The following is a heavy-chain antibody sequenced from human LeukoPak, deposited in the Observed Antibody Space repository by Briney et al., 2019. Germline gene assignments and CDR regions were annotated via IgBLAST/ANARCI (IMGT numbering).Heavy chain of an antibody. Sequence: GGSLRLSCAASGFTFSDYYMSWIRQAPGKGLEWVSYISSSGSTIYYADSVKGRFTISRDNAKNSLYLQMNSLRAEDTAVYYCAKDPTYYDSSGYYLNWFDPWGQGTLVTVSS. CDR2: ISSSGSTI. CDR1: GFTFSDYY. CDR3: AKDPTYYDSSGYYLNWFDP. D-gene: IGHD3-22*01. J-gene: IGHJ5*02. V-gene: IGHV3-11*01.